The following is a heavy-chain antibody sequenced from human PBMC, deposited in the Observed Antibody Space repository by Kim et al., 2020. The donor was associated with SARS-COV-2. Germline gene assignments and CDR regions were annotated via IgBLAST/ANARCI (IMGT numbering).Heavy chain of an antibody. CDR3: ARASEWVAY. D-gene: IGHD2-8*01. CDR2: ISSSSSTI. J-gene: IGHJ4*02. CDR1: GFTFSSYS. V-gene: IGHV3-48*04. Sequence: GGSLRLSCAASGFTFSSYSMNWVRQAPGKGLEWVSYISSSSSTIYYADSVKGRFTISRDNAKNSLYLQMNSLRAEDTAVYYCARASEWVAYWGQRTLVTVSS.